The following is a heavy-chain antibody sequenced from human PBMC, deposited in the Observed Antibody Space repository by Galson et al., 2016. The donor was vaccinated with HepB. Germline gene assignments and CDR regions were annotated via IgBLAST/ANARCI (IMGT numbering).Heavy chain of an antibody. Sequence: SLRLSCAASGFTFSSYEMNWVRQAPGKGLEWVSYISSIGSTIYYADSVKGRFTISRDNAKNSLYLQMNSLRAEDTAFYYCARLGDDSSGWHSFDYWGQGTLVTVSS. D-gene: IGHD6-19*01. V-gene: IGHV3-48*03. CDR2: ISSIGSTI. CDR3: ARLGDDSSGWHSFDY. J-gene: IGHJ4*02. CDR1: GFTFSSYE.